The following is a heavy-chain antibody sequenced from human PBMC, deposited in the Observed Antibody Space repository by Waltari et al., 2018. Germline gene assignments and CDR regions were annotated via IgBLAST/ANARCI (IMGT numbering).Heavy chain of an antibody. Sequence: QLQLQESGPGLVTPSGTVSLSCAVPGYSVSHPYWWSWVRPPPQKGLEWIGQVHGSGRTNYNPSFASRVTVSLDTSDNQFSLKVTSATTADTAVYYCARDRGRGLYLDTWGPGTLVTVSP. CDR2: VHGSGRT. CDR3: ARDRGRGLYLDT. J-gene: IGHJ5*02. D-gene: IGHD2-15*01. V-gene: IGHV4-4*02. CDR1: GYSVSHPYW.